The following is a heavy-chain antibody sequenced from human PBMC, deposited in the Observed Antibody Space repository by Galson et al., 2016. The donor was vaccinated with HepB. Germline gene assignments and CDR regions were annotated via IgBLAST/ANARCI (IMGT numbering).Heavy chain of an antibody. D-gene: IGHD1-26*01. V-gene: IGHV7-4-1*02. CDR2: ISTFTGNP. J-gene: IGHJ4*02. CDR3: ARLYLVEATDFDY. Sequence: SVKVSCKASGYTFTNYPMSWVRQAPGQGLEWLGWISTFTGNPTYAQGFIGRFVFSFDPSVSTAYLQISSLKPEDTAVYYCARLYLVEATDFDYWGQGTLVTVS. CDR1: GYTFTNYP.